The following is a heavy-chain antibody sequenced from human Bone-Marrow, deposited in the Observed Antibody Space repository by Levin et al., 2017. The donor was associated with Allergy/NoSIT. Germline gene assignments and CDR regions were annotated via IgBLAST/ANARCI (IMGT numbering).Heavy chain of an antibody. CDR2: IYYSGST. D-gene: IGHD6-13*01. J-gene: IGHJ6*02. V-gene: IGHV4-30-4*01. CDR1: GGSISSGDYY. CDR3: ARVGNGGAAAGTGYGMDG. Sequence: SQTLSLTCTVSGGSISSGDYYWSWIRQPPGKGLEWIGYIYYSGSTYYNPSLKSRVTISVDTSKNQFSLKLSSVTAADTAVYYCARVGNGGAAAGTGYGMDGWGQGTTVTVSS.